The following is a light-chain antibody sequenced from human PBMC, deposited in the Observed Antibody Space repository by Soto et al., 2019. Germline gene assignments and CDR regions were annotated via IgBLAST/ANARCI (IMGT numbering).Light chain of an antibody. V-gene: IGKV1-5*01. CDR2: DAF. CDR1: QSVRSW. Sequence: DIQMTQAPSTLAASVGDSVTITCRASQSVRSWLAWYQQKPGKAPKLLIYDAFNLESGVPSRFSGSGSGTEFTLTISSLQPDDFATYYCQQYNAYSLTFGPGTKVDIK. J-gene: IGKJ3*01. CDR3: QQYNAYSLT.